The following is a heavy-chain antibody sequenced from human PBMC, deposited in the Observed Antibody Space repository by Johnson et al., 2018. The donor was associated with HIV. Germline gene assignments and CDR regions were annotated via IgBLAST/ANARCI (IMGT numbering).Heavy chain of an antibody. Sequence: VQLVESGGGLIQPGGSLRLSCAASGFTVSSNYMSWVRQAPGKGLEWVAVISYDGSNKYYADSVTGRFTISRDNSKNTLYLQMNSLRAEDKAVYYCARYGGGASEAFDIWGQGTMVTVSS. V-gene: IGHV3-30*03. CDR2: ISYDGSNK. D-gene: IGHD3-16*01. CDR1: GFTVSSNY. J-gene: IGHJ3*02. CDR3: ARYGGGASEAFDI.